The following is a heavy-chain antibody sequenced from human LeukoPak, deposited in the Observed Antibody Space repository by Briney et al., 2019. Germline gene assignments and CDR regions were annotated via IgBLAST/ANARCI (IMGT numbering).Heavy chain of an antibody. J-gene: IGHJ3*01. Sequence: GASVKVSCKASGYTFTGYYMHWVRQAPGQGLEWMGWINPKSGDTNYAQKFQGRVTMTRDTSINTAYMELSRLRSDDTAVYYCASGRDYGDERGAFDVWGQGTMVTVSS. V-gene: IGHV1-2*02. D-gene: IGHD4-17*01. CDR1: GYTFTGYY. CDR3: ASGRDYGDERGAFDV. CDR2: INPKSGDT.